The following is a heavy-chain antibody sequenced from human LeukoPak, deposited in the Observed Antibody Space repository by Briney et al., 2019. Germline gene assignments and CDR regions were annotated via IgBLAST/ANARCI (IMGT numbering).Heavy chain of an antibody. CDR1: AGSISTYY. CDR2: IYYSGST. CDR3: ARGHSIASRLAYFDY. J-gene: IGHJ4*02. D-gene: IGHD6-6*01. V-gene: IGHV4-59*08. Sequence: SETLSLTCTVSAGSISTYYWSWIRQPPGKGLEWIGYIYYSGSTNYIPSILSRVTLSVDTSKNQFSLKLSSVTAADTAVYYCARGHSIASRLAYFDYWGQGTLVAVSS.